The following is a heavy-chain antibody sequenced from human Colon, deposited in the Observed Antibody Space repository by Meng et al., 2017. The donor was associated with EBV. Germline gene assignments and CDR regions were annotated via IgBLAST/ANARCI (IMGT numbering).Heavy chain of an antibody. CDR2: ISPRGHT. CDR1: GGAFPDYY. D-gene: IGHD3-10*01. CDR3: ARRGPSGNFSP. Sequence: VQQPPWGGALWKASPTLPRRCGVSGGAFPDYYWTCIPPPPVNGLESIREISPRGHTKYNPSLKSRVTISLDTSKKQFSLKVSSVTAADSAVYYCARRGPSGNFSPWSQGALVTVSS. V-gene: IGHV4-34*01. J-gene: IGHJ5*02.